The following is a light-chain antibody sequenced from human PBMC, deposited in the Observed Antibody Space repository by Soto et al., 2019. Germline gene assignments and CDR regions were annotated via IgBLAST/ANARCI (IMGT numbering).Light chain of an antibody. J-gene: IGLJ2*01. CDR1: SSDIGGYND. CDR2: GVS. V-gene: IGLV2-14*01. Sequence: QSALTQPASVSGSPGQSITISCTGTSSDIGGYNDVSWYQQYPGKAPKLMIFGVSDRPSGVSNRFSGSKSGTTASLTISGLPAEDEADYYCSSYKTSSTVVVFGGGTKLTVL. CDR3: SSYKTSSTVVV.